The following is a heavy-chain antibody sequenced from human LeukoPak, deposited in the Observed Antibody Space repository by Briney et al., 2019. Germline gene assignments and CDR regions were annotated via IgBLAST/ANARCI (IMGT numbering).Heavy chain of an antibody. J-gene: IGHJ4*02. Sequence: PGGSLRLSCAASGFTFSSYSMSWVRQAPGKGLEWVANIKQDGSEKYYVDSVKGRFTISRDNAKNSLYLQMNSLRAEDTAVYYCARAYHTAFDYWGQGTLVTVCS. D-gene: IGHD5-18*01. CDR2: IKQDGSEK. V-gene: IGHV3-7*01. CDR1: GFTFSSYS. CDR3: ARAYHTAFDY.